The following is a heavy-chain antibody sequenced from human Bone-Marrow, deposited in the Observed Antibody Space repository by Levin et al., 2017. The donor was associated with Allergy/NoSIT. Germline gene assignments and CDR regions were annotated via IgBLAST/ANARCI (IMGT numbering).Heavy chain of an antibody. Sequence: GGSLRLSCAASGFTVSGNYMTWVRQAPGKGLAWVSVIYIDGSTYYTDSERGRFTISRDNYKNTLYLQMNSLRAEDTAVYYSARQFTIGGAWGQGTLVTVSS. D-gene: IGHD2/OR15-2a*01. CDR1: GFTVSGNY. CDR2: IYIDGST. V-gene: IGHV3-53*01. CDR3: ARQFTIGGA. J-gene: IGHJ4*02.